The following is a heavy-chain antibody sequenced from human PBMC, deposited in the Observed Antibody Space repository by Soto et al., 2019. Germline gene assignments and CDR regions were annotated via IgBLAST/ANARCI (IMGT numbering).Heavy chain of an antibody. CDR2: INHSGST. D-gene: IGHD2-2*01. CDR1: GGSFSGYF. CDR3: ACLYCRSTSYSSWRYFQH. V-gene: IGHV4-34*01. Sequence: QVQLQQWGAGLLKPSETLSLTCAVYGGSFSGYFWRWIRQPPGKGLEWIGEINHSGSTNYNPSLKSPVTIAVATSKDQFSLNWSSVTDAHTAVYYCACLYCRSTSYSSWRYFQHWGQGTMVTV. J-gene: IGHJ1*01.